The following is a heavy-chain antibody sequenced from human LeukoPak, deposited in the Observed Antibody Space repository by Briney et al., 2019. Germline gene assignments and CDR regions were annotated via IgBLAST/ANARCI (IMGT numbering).Heavy chain of an antibody. J-gene: IGHJ4*02. D-gene: IGHD2-2*01. Sequence: GGSLRLSCVASGFTFSEFTFSNAWMSWVRQAPGKGLEWVGRFKSKTDGGATDYAAPVKGRLPISRDVSKTTLFLQMNSLKTEDTAVYYCTADNCGSTSCYAPYWGQGTLVTVSS. V-gene: IGHV3-15*01. CDR2: FKSKTDGGAT. CDR3: TADNCGSTSCYAPY. CDR1: GFTFSEFTFSNAW.